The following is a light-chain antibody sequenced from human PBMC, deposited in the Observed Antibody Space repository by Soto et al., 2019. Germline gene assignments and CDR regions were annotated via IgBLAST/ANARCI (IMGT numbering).Light chain of an antibody. CDR2: SAS. CDR3: QQYSSLPRT. V-gene: IGKV3-20*01. CDR1: QTVRNNY. Sequence: EIVLTQSPGPLSLSPGERATLSCRASQTVRNNYLAWYHQRPGQAPRVLIHSASSRATGIPDRFTGSGSGTDFTLPITRLEPEDFGVYSCQQYSSLPRTFGQGTKVDIK. J-gene: IGKJ1*01.